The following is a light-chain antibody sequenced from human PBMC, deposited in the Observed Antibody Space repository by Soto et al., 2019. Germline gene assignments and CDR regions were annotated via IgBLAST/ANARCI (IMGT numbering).Light chain of an antibody. CDR2: KAS. J-gene: IGKJ1*01. CDR3: QQYNSFWT. V-gene: IGKV1-5*03. Sequence: GDRVTIACRASQSISGWXAWXXQXPXXXPXXLIYKASSLESGVPSRFSGSRSGTEFTLTISSLQPGDFATYYCQQYNSFWTFGQGTKVDIK. CDR1: QSISGW.